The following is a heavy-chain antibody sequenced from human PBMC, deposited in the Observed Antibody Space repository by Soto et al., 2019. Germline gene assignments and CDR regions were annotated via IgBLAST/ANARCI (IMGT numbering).Heavy chain of an antibody. Sequence: GASVKVSCKASGYTLTSYDINWVRQATGQGLEWMGWMNPNSGNTGYAQKFQGRVTMTRNTSISTAYMELSSLRSEDTAVYYCARATGSCSGGSCPYYFDYWGQGTPVTVSS. CDR3: ARATGSCSGGSCPYYFDY. V-gene: IGHV1-8*01. J-gene: IGHJ4*02. CDR1: GYTLTSYD. CDR2: MNPNSGNT. D-gene: IGHD2-15*01.